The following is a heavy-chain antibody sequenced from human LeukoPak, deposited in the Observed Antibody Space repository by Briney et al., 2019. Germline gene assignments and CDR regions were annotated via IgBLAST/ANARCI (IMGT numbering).Heavy chain of an antibody. CDR1: GFTFSNSW. CDR3: FGSGSYSN. J-gene: IGHJ4*02. D-gene: IGHD3-10*01. CDR2: IKPDGSQT. Sequence: GGSLRLSCAASGFTFSNSWINWVRQALGKGLEWVANIKPDGSQTYCLDSVKGRFTVSRDNAKDSAYLQMNSLRAEDTAVYYCFGSGSYSNWDQGTLVTVSS. V-gene: IGHV3-7*01.